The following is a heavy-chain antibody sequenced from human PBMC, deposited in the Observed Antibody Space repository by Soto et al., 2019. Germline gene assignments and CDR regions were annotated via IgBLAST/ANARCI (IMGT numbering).Heavy chain of an antibody. CDR2: MNPVSGDT. D-gene: IGHD3-16*01. V-gene: IGHV1-8*01. J-gene: IGHJ5*01. CDR1: GYSFTNND. Sequence: ASVKVSCKASGYSFTNNDVSCVRQATGQGLEGMGWMNPVSGDTGYAQKFQSRATMTKDNTTTTAYMEIRSLRYDETAIYYCARMATFGSLNWWDSWGEGILVTASS. CDR3: ARMATFGSLNWWDS.